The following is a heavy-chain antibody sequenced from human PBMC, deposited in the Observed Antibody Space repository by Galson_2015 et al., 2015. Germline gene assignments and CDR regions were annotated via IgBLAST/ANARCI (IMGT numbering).Heavy chain of an antibody. V-gene: IGHV3-23*01. CDR3: AKDSDSSLRAENAFDI. J-gene: IGHJ3*02. Sequence: SLRLSCAASGFTFSSYAMSWVRQAPGKGLEWVSAISGSGGSTYYADSVKGRFTISRDNSKNTLYLQMNSLRAEDTAVYYCAKDSDSSLRAENAFDIWGQGTMVTVSS. CDR2: ISGSGGST. CDR1: GFTFSSYA. D-gene: IGHD6-13*01.